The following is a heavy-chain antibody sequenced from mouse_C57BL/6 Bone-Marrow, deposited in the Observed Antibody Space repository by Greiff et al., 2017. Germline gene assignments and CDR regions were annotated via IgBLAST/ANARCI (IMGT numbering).Heavy chain of an antibody. D-gene: IGHD4-1*02. J-gene: IGHJ2*01. CDR1: GYTFTDYE. CDR3: QLGGFDY. Sequence: QVQLQQSGAELVRPGASVTLSCKASGYTFTDYEMHWVKQTPVHGLEWIGAIYPETGGTAYNQKFKGKAILTADKSSSTAYMELRSLTFEDSAVYDCQLGGFDYWGQGTTLTVSA. V-gene: IGHV1-15*01. CDR2: IYPETGGT.